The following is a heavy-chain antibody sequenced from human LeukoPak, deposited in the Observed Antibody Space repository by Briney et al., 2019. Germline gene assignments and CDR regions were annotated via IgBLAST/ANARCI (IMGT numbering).Heavy chain of an antibody. D-gene: IGHD4-17*01. CDR3: ATSYGDYKEDYYGMDV. J-gene: IGHJ6*02. CDR1: GGSISSYY. Sequence: PSEILSLTCTVSGGSISSYYWSWIRQPPGKGLEWIGYIYYSGSTNYNPSLKSRVTISVDTSKNQFSLKLSSVTAADTAVYYCATSYGDYKEDYYGMDVWGQGTTVTVSS. CDR2: IYYSGST. V-gene: IGHV4-59*08.